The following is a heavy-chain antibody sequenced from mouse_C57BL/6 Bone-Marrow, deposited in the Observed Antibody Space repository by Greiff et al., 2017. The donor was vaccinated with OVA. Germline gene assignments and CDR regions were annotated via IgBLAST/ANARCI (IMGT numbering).Heavy chain of an antibody. CDR2: IDPENGDT. D-gene: IGHD1-1*01. CDR3: TTYRYYYGSAYYCGY. J-gene: IGHJ2*01. V-gene: IGHV14-4*01. CDR1: GFNIKDDY. Sequence: EVQLQQSGAELVRPGASVKLSCTASGFNIKDDYMHWVKQRPEQGLEWIGWIDPENGDTEYASKFQGKATITADTSSNTAYLQLSILTSEDTAVYYCTTYRYYYGSAYYCGYWGQGTTLSVSS.